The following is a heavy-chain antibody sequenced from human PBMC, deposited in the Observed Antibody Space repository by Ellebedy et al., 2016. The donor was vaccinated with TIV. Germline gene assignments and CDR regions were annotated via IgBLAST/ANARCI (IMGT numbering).Heavy chain of an antibody. CDR2: ISPYNGNT. D-gene: IGHD4-17*01. CDR1: GYTFTSYG. CDR3: ARVTRSGTVTTNY. Sequence: AASVKVSCKASGYTFTSYGISWVRQAPGQGLEWMGWISPYNGNTDYAQKLQGRVTMTTDTSTSTAYMELRSLRSDDTAVYYCARVTRSGTVTTNYWGQGTLVTVSS. J-gene: IGHJ4*02. V-gene: IGHV1-18*04.